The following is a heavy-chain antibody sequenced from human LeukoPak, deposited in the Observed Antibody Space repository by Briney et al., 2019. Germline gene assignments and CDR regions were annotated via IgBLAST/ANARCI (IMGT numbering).Heavy chain of an antibody. J-gene: IGHJ3*02. D-gene: IGHD1-14*01. CDR2: IYSGGST. CDR3: ATVWDRRAFDI. CDR1: GFTVSSNY. Sequence: PGGSLRLSCAASGFTVSSNYMSWVRQAPGKGLEWVSVIYSGGSTYYADSVKGRFTISRDNSKNTLYLQMNSLRAEDTAVYYCATVWDRRAFDIWGQGTMVTVSS. V-gene: IGHV3-53*05.